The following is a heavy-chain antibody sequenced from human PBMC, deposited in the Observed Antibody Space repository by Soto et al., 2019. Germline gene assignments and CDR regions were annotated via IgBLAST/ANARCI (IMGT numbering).Heavy chain of an antibody. CDR3: AKDSDVMTGRRFGMDV. Sequence: QVQLVESGGGVVQPGRSLRLSCAASGFIFSDYGMHWARQAPGKGLEWVAVISYDGNKKYYADSVKGRINISRDNSKNKLYLQVNSLKAEDTVVYYCAKDSDVMTGRRFGMDVWGQGTTVTVSS. D-gene: IGHD2-21*01. CDR1: GFIFSDYG. J-gene: IGHJ6*02. CDR2: ISYDGNKK. V-gene: IGHV3-30*18.